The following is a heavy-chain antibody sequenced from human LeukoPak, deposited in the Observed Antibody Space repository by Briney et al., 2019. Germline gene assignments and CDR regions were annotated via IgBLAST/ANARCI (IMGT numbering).Heavy chain of an antibody. CDR3: ARVRWFGELFSDY. CDR1: GGIFRSYA. V-gene: IGHV1-69*13. Sequence: SVKVSCKASGGIFRSYAINWVRQAPGQGLEWMGGIIPIFGTVNYAQKFQGRVTITADESTSTAYMELSSLRSDDTAVYYCARVRWFGELFSDYWGQGTLVTVSS. D-gene: IGHD3-10*01. J-gene: IGHJ4*02. CDR2: IIPIFGTV.